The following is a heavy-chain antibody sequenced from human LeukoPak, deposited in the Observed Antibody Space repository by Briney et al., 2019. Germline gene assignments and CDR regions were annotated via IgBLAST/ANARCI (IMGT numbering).Heavy chain of an antibody. CDR1: GFTFNNYT. CDR2: ISSSGSYI. Sequence: GGSLTLSCAASGFTFNNYTMNWVRQAPGKGLEWVSSISSSGSYIYYADSLKGRFTISRDNAKTSLYLQMNSLRAEDTAVYYCARDEVVVAAGPAYWYFGLWGRGTLVTVSS. D-gene: IGHD2-15*01. J-gene: IGHJ2*01. V-gene: IGHV3-21*01. CDR3: ARDEVVVAAGPAYWYFGL.